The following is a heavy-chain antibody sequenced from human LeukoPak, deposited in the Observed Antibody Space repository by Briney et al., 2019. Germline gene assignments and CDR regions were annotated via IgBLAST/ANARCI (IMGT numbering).Heavy chain of an antibody. V-gene: IGHV4-34*01. D-gene: IGHD3-3*01. CDR3: AREGGRTIFGVVIIGPSGFDP. J-gene: IGHJ5*02. CDR2: INHSGST. CDR1: GGSSSGYY. Sequence: PSETLSLTCAVYGGSSSGYYWSWIRQPPGKGLEWIGEINHSGSTNYNPSLKSRVTISVDTSRNQFSLKLSSVTAADTAVYYCAREGGRTIFGVVIIGPSGFDPWGQGTLVTVSS.